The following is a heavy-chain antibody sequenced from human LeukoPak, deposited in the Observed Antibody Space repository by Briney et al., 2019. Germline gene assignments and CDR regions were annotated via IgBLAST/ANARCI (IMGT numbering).Heavy chain of an antibody. Sequence: GASVKVSCKASGYTFTSYDINWVRQAPGQGLEWMGWMKPDSGNTDYAQKFKGRFTISRNTAISTLYMQLSSLRAEDTAVYYCAWGDYDYSYYGMDVWGQGTTVTVSS. CDR2: MKPDSGNT. J-gene: IGHJ6*02. D-gene: IGHD4-17*01. CDR3: AWGDYDYSYYGMDV. CDR1: GYTFTSYD. V-gene: IGHV1-8*01.